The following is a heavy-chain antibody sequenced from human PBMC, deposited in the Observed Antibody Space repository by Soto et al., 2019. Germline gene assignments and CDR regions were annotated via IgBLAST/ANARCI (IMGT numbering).Heavy chain of an antibody. D-gene: IGHD1-26*01. J-gene: IGHJ4*02. CDR2: INSNGINK. Sequence: EVQLVESGGGLVQPGGSLRLSCSASGFPFSTSAMYWVRQAPGKGLEHVSNINSNGINKFYGDSVKGRFTISRDNSKNTLYLQMTSLRVEDTAVYYCVKGDVSWSYGTWGQGILVTVSS. CDR1: GFPFSTSA. V-gene: IGHV3-64D*06. CDR3: VKGDVSWSYGT.